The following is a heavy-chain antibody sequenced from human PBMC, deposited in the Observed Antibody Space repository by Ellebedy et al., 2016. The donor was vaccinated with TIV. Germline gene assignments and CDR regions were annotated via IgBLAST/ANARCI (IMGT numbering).Heavy chain of an antibody. CDR2: IYDSGCT. CDR3: ARREDDYGSGRYSRTFDP. Sequence: MPSETLSLTCTVSVGSISSSSYYWGWTRQHPGKGLEWIGSIYDSGCTYYNPSLKSRVTISVDTSKNQFSLNLSSVTAADTAVYYCARREDDYGSGRYSRTFDPWGQGTLVTVSS. V-gene: IGHV4-39*01. J-gene: IGHJ5*02. D-gene: IGHD3-10*01. CDR1: VGSISSSSYY.